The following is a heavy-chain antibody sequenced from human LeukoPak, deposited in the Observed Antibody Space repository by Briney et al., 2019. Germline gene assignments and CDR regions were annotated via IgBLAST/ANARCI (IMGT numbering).Heavy chain of an antibody. CDR2: ISSSSSYI. D-gene: IGHD1-26*01. Sequence: PGGSLRLSCAASGFTFSSYSMNWVRQAPGKGLEWVSSISSSSSYIYYADSVKGRFTISRGNAQNSLYLQMNSLRAEDTAVYYCARDEGGSYYDDYWGQGTLVTVSS. J-gene: IGHJ4*02. V-gene: IGHV3-21*01. CDR3: ARDEGGSYYDDY. CDR1: GFTFSSYS.